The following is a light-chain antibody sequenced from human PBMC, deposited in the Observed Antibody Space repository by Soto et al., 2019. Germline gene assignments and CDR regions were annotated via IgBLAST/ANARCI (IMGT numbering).Light chain of an antibody. V-gene: IGLV2-23*02. CDR1: SSNVGNFNV. CDR2: DVS. J-gene: IGLJ1*01. Sequence: QSALTQPASVSGSPGQSITISCTGTSSNVGNFNVVSWYQQHPGKAPKVIIYDVSERPSGVSHRFSGSKSGNTASLTISGLQAEDEADYYCCSYAGSGTNVFGTGTKVPS. CDR3: CSYAGSGTNV.